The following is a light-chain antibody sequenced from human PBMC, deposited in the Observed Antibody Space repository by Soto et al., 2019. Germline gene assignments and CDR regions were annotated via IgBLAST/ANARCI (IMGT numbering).Light chain of an antibody. CDR2: GAS. Sequence: ETVLTQSPSTLSLSPGESATLSCRASQSVSNSYLAWYQQKPGQAPRLLIYGASSRATGIPDRFSGSGSGTDFTLTISRLEPEDFAVYYCQQYGRSPPSWTFGQGTKVEIK. CDR1: QSVSNSY. CDR3: QQYGRSPPSWT. J-gene: IGKJ1*01. V-gene: IGKV3-20*01.